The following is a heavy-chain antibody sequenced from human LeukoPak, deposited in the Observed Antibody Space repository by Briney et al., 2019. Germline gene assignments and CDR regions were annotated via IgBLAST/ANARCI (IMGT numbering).Heavy chain of an antibody. CDR2: MNPNSGNT. CDR1: GYTFTSYD. V-gene: IGHV1-8*01. Sequence: GASVKVSCKASGYTFTSYDINWVRQATGQGLEWMGWMNPNSGNTGYAQKFQGRVTMTRNTSISTAYRELSSLRSEDTAVYYCARCLEVMGIHHYYYYMDVWGKGTTVTVSS. D-gene: IGHD2-21*01. J-gene: IGHJ6*03. CDR3: ARCLEVMGIHHYYYYMDV.